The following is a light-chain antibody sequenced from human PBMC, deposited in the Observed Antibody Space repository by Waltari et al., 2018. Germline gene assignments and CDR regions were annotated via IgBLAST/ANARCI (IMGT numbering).Light chain of an antibody. J-gene: IGLJ3*02. CDR1: SSNLGAGYD. Sequence: QSVLTQPPSVSGAPGQRVTISCTGSSSNLGAGYDVHWYQHFPGAGPKLIIYSDTHRPSGVPDRFSGSKSGPSASLAVTGLQADDEADYYCQSYDRSLSGSVFGGGTKLTVL. CDR3: QSYDRSLSGSV. V-gene: IGLV1-40*01. CDR2: SDT.